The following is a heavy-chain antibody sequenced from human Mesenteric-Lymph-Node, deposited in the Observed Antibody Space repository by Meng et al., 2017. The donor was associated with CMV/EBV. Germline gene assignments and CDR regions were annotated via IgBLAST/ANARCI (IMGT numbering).Heavy chain of an antibody. Sequence: SETLSLTCTVSGGSISSSSYYWGWIRQPPGKGLEWIGSIYYSGSTYYNPSLKSRVTISVDTSKNQFSLKLSSVTAADTAVYFCARAGFTSSWYNARWFDPWGQGTLVTVSS. CDR2: IYYSGST. J-gene: IGHJ5*02. V-gene: IGHV4-39*01. CDR3: ARAGFTSSWYNARWFDP. CDR1: GGSISSSSYY. D-gene: IGHD6-13*01.